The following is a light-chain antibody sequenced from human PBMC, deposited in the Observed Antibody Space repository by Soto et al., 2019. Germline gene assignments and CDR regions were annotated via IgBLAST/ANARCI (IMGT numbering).Light chain of an antibody. CDR1: QGVSDW. CDR3: QHYNSYSEA. CDR2: GSS. J-gene: IGKJ1*01. V-gene: IGKV1D-16*01. Sequence: DIQMTQSPSSVSASVGYSVTITFVASQGVSDWVAWYQQKPGEAPKLLIYGSSSLLSGVPSRFSGSGSGTEFTLTISSLQPDDFATYYCQHYNSYSEAFGQGTKVDIK.